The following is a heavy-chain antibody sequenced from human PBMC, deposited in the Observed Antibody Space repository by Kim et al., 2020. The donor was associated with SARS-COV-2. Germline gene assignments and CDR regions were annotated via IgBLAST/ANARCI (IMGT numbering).Heavy chain of an antibody. D-gene: IGHD3-22*01. CDR2: VSYDGGDK. J-gene: IGHJ5*02. CDR1: GFTFSSYG. V-gene: IGHV3-30*18. Sequence: GGSLRLSCAASGFTFSSYGMHWVRQAPGKGLEWVAVVSYDGGDKYYADSVKGRFTISRDNSKNTLYLQMNSLKAEDTAVYYCAKVRAPRVAYYASSGLSAFDPWGQGTLVTVSS. CDR3: AKVRAPRVAYYASSGLSAFDP.